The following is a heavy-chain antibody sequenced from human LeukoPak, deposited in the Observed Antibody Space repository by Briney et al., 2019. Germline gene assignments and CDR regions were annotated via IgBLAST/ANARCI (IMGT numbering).Heavy chain of an antibody. CDR2: ISYDGSNK. V-gene: IGHV3-30*03. Sequence: GGSPRLSCAASGFTFSSYGMHWVRQAPGKGLEWVAVISYDGSNKYYADSVKGRFTISRDNSKNTLYLQMNSLRAEDTAVYYCARAVHEYYYDSSGYFQFKNWGQGTLVTVSS. D-gene: IGHD3-22*01. CDR1: GFTFSSYG. J-gene: IGHJ4*02. CDR3: ARAVHEYYYDSSGYFQFKN.